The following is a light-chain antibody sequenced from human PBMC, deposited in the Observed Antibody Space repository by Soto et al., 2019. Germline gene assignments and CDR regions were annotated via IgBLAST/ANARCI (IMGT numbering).Light chain of an antibody. CDR3: QSYDSSLSGWV. V-gene: IGLV1-40*01. Sequence: QTVVTQPPSMSGAPGQRVTISCTGSSSNFGAGYDVHWYQHLPGTAPKLLIYGNNNRPSGVPDRFSGSKSGTSASLAITGLQAEDEADYYCQSYDSSLSGWVFGGGTKVTVL. J-gene: IGLJ2*01. CDR2: GNN. CDR1: SSNFGAGYD.